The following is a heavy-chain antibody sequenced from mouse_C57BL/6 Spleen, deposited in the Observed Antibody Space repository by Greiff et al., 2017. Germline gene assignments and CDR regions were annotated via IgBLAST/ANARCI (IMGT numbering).Heavy chain of an antibody. V-gene: IGHV5-6*01. CDR3: ARRGLTVFDY. CDR2: ISSGGSYT. D-gene: IGHD4-1*01. J-gene: IGHJ2*01. Sequence: EVQLVESGGDLVKPGGSLKLSCAASGFTFSSYGMSWVRQTPDKRLEWVATISSGGSYTYYPDSVKGRFTISRDNAKNTLYLQMSSLKSEDTAMYYCARRGLTVFDYWGQGTTLTVSS. CDR1: GFTFSSYG.